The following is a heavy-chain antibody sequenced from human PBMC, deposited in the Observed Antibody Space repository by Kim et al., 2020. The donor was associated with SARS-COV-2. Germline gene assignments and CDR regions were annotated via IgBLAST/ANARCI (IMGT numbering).Heavy chain of an antibody. J-gene: IGHJ6*03. CDR2: IYYRGIT. D-gene: IGHD6-13*01. CDR1: GGSISSYY. V-gene: IGHV4-59*08. Sequence: SETLSLTCTVSGGSISSYYLSWIQQPPGKGLEWIGYIYYRGITNFNPSLKSRVTISLDTSKNQFSLNLSSVTAPDTAVFYCARVRSSLYYYYYYMVVWGKGTTVSVS. CDR3: ARVRSSLYYYYYYMVV.